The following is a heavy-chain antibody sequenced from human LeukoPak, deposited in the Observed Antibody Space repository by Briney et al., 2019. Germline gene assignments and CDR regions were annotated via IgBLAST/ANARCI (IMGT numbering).Heavy chain of an antibody. CDR1: GASVSSYY. CDR2: FSYSGST. V-gene: IGHV4-59*02. J-gene: IGHJ4*02. Sequence: SETLFLTCTVSGASVSSYYWSWIRQPPGKGPEWIGYFSYSGSTNYNPSLKSRVTISVDTSKNQFSLNLSSVTAADTAVYYCARGPLDSGYTYFDYWGQGTLVSVAS. CDR3: ARGPLDSGYTYFDY. D-gene: IGHD5-12*01.